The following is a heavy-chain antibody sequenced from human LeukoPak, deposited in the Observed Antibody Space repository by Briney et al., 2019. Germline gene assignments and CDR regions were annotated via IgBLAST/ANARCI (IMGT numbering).Heavy chain of an antibody. CDR2: IFHSGNS. Sequence: SETLSLTCTVSGYSMSSGYYWGWIRQPPGKGLQWIGSIFHSGNSYYNPSLKSRVTISVDTSKNQFSLKLSSVTAADTAVYYCARPVPSRLGWFDPWGQGTLVTVSS. CDR1: GYSMSSGYY. CDR3: ARPVPSRLGWFDP. J-gene: IGHJ5*02. D-gene: IGHD1-1*01. V-gene: IGHV4-38-2*02.